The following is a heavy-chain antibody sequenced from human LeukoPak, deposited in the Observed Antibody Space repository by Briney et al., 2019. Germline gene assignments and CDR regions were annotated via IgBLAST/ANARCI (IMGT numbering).Heavy chain of an antibody. CDR1: GGTFSSYA. J-gene: IGHJ1*01. Sequence: GASVKVSCKASGGTFSSYAISWVRQAPGQGLEWMGGIIPIFGTANYAQKFQGRVTITADESTSTAYMELSSLRSEDTAVYYCATFRGSYNAEYFQHWGQGTLVTVSS. D-gene: IGHD1-26*01. V-gene: IGHV1-69*13. CDR3: ATFRGSYNAEYFQH. CDR2: IIPIFGTA.